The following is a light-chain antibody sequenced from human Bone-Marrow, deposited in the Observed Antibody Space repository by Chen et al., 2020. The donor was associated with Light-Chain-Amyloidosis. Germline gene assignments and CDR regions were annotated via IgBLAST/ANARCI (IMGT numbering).Light chain of an antibody. J-gene: IGKJ2*01. V-gene: IGKV2-30*02. CDR3: MQGTRWPPYT. Sequence: DVVMTQSPFSLPVTLGQPASISCRSSQGLVHRDGNTYLIWFQQRPGQSPRRLIYEVSKLDSWVPDRFSGSGAGTDFTLKISRVEAEDVGLYYGMQGTRWPPYTFGQGTKLEIK. CDR1: QGLVHRDGNTY. CDR2: EVS.